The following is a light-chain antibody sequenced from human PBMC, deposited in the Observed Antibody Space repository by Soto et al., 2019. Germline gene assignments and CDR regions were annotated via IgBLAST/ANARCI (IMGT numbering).Light chain of an antibody. CDR3: HQANSFPWT. CDR1: QGLGTW. V-gene: IGKV1-12*02. CDR2: AAS. J-gene: IGKJ1*01. Sequence: DIPMTQSPSFVSASVGDRVIITCRASQGLGTWLAWYQRKPGKAPKLLFFAASTLQSGVPQRSSGSGSGTDFTLTLSSLQPADFATDNGHQANSFPWTFGHGTQVDSK.